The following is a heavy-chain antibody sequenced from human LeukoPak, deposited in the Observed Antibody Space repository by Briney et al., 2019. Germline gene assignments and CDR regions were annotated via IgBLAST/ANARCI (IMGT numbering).Heavy chain of an antibody. CDR1: GFSVSSNY. CDR2: LYTDDNT. D-gene: IGHD1-26*01. V-gene: IGHV3-53*01. CDR3: ARWEGAV. Sequence: GGSLRLSCAASGFSVSSNYMSWVRQAPGKGLEWVSILYTDDNTYYADSVKGRFTISRDNSKNTVYLQMNSLRAEDTAVYYCARWEGAVWGQGTQVTVSS. J-gene: IGHJ4*02.